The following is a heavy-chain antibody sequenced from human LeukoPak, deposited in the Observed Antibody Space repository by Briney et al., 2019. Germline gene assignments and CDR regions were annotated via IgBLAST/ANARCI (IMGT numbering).Heavy chain of an antibody. CDR3: ARGPPYCTNGVCWDDAFDI. CDR1: GGSFSGYY. V-gene: IGHV4-34*01. J-gene: IGHJ3*02. Sequence: SETLSLTCAVYGGSFSGYYWSWIRQPPGKGLEWIGEINHSGSTNYNPSLKSRVTISVDTSKNQFSLKLSSVTAADTAVYYCARGPPYCTNGVCWDDAFDIWGQGTMVTVSS. CDR2: INHSGST. D-gene: IGHD2-8*01.